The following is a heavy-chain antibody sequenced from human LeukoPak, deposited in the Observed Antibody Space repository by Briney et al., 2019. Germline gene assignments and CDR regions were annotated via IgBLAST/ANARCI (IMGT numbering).Heavy chain of an antibody. CDR2: IKPNSGDT. Sequence: ASVKVSCKASGYTFTGSYMHWVRQAPGQRLEWMGWIKPNSGDTHYGQRFEGIVNMTREMSISTAYMEMDRLRSDDTAVYYCSRDTSPLDYWGQGTLVTVSS. J-gene: IGHJ4*02. CDR3: SRDTSPLDY. V-gene: IGHV1-2*02. CDR1: GYTFTGSY.